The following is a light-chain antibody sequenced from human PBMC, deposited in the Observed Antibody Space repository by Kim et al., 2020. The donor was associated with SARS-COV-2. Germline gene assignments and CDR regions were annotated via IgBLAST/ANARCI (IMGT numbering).Light chain of an antibody. V-gene: IGKV3-11*01. Sequence: PGERATLSCRASQSVRSFLAWYQQKHGQAPRLLIYDASTRATGIPARCSGSGSGTDVSPTISTRVPADFAVYYCQQRSAWPLTFGRGTKVDIK. CDR2: DAS. CDR3: QQRSAWPLT. CDR1: QSVRSF. J-gene: IGKJ4*01.